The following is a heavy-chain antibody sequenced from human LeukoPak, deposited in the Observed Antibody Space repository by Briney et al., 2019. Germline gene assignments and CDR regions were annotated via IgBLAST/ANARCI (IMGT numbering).Heavy chain of an antibody. D-gene: IGHD5-12*01. CDR3: AKCGSSGCHLIDY. J-gene: IGHJ4*02. V-gene: IGHV3-23*01. CDR1: GFTFSTNA. Sequence: GGSLRLSCAASGFTFSTNAMTWVREAPGKGLEWVSAMSGRTSSTYYADSVKGRFTISRDNSKNTLYLQMDTLRAEDTAVYYCAKCGSSGCHLIDYWGLGTLVTVSS. CDR2: MSGRTSST.